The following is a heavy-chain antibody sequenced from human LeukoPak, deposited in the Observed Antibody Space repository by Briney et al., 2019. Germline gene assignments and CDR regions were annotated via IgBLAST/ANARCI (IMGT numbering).Heavy chain of an antibody. CDR3: ARESLSGWYDQ. CDR2: ISYDGSNK. D-gene: IGHD6-19*01. V-gene: IGHV3-30-3*01. Sequence: PGRSLRLSCAASGFSFSSYAMHWVRQAPGKGLEWVAVISYDGSNKYYTGSVKGRVTISRDHSKNTLNLQMNSLRAEDTALYYCARESLSGWYDQWGQGTLVTVSS. CDR1: GFSFSSYA. J-gene: IGHJ5*02.